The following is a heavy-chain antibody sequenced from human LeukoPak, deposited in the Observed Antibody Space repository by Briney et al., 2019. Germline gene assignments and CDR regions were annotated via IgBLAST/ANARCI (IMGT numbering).Heavy chain of an antibody. CDR3: ARADWDTAMIDY. Sequence: GGSLRLSCAASGFTFRSYGMSWVRQAPGKGLEWVSFISTSSSYIYYADSVKGRFTISRDNAKNSLYLQMNSLRAEDTAVYYCARADWDTAMIDYWGQGTLVTVSS. CDR1: GFTFRSYG. D-gene: IGHD5-18*01. J-gene: IGHJ4*02. CDR2: ISTSSSYI. V-gene: IGHV3-21*01.